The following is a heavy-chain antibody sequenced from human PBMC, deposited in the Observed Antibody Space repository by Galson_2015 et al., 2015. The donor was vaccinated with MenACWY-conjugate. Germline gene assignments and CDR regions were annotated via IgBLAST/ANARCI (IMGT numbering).Heavy chain of an antibody. CDR1: GFTFTGYE. Sequence: SLRLSCAASGFTFTGYEFNWVRPAPGKGLEWLSYISKSGSPIYYADSVKGRITISRDKMKKSLVLEMNSLRAGDTGVYYCARVGTWIHQYFYYMDVWGKGTTVTVSS. J-gene: IGHJ6*03. CDR2: ISKSGSPI. D-gene: IGHD5-18*01. CDR3: ARVGTWIHQYFYYMDV. V-gene: IGHV3-48*03.